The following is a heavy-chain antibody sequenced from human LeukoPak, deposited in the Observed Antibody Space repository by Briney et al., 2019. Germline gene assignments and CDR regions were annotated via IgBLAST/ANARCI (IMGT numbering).Heavy chain of an antibody. CDR2: IYYSGSP. D-gene: IGHD6-13*01. Sequence: SETLSLTCTVSGGSISSGGYYWSWIRQHPGKGLEWIGYIYYSGSPYYNPSLKSRVAISVDTSKNQFSLKLSSVTAADTAVYYCATAGSSNRHYFDYWGQGTLVTVSS. V-gene: IGHV4-31*03. CDR3: ATAGSSNRHYFDY. J-gene: IGHJ4*02. CDR1: GGSISSGGYY.